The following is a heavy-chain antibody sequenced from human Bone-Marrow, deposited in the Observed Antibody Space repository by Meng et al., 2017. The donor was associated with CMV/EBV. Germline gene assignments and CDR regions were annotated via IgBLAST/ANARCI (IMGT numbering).Heavy chain of an antibody. D-gene: IGHD6-6*01. J-gene: IGHJ6*02. CDR3: ARDPGLAARRDHYYYGIDV. CDR1: GYTFTNYG. CDR2: ISAYNGNT. Sequence: DSVKVSCKASGYTFTNYGISWVRQAPGQGLEWMGWISAYNGNTNYAQKLQGRVTMTTDTSTSKAYMELRSLRSDDTAVYYCARDPGLAARRDHYYYGIDVWGQGTTVTVSS. V-gene: IGHV1-18*01.